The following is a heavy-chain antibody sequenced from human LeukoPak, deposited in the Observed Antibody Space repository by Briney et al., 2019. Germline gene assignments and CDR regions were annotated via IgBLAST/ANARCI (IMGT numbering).Heavy chain of an antibody. CDR3: ARVPPQSRTNGVFAYYYYGMDV. CDR2: IIPIFGTA. CDR1: GGTFSSYA. D-gene: IGHD2-8*01. Sequence: SVKVSCKASGGTFSSYAISWVRQAPGQGLEWTGGIIPIFGTANYAQKFQGRVTITADESTSTAYMELSSLRSEDTAVYYCARVPPQSRTNGVFAYYYYGMDVWGQGTTVTVSS. J-gene: IGHJ6*02. V-gene: IGHV1-69*13.